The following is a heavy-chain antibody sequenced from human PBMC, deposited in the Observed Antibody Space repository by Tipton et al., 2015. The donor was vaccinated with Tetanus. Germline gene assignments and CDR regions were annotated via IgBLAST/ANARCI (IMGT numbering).Heavy chain of an antibody. CDR1: GGSINSPDYS. D-gene: IGHD6-6*01. J-gene: IGHJ5*02. Sequence: TLSLTCTVSGGSINSPDYSWGWIRQPPGKGLEWIGYIYQSGSTTYNPSLATRVTITADKSKNQCSLNLRSMTAADTAVYYCARDRGQQFVSDWFDPWGQGTLVTVSS. V-gene: IGHV4-30-2*01. CDR2: IYQSGST. CDR3: ARDRGQQFVSDWFDP.